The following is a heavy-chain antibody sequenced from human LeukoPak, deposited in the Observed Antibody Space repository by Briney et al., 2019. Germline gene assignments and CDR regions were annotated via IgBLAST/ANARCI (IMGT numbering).Heavy chain of an antibody. CDR3: ARAGQPRDMDV. CDR1: GGSITSNDW. D-gene: IGHD1-14*01. J-gene: IGHJ6*03. V-gene: IGHV4-4*02. CDR2: INHSGST. Sequence: SGTLSLTCSVSGGSITSNDWWSWVRQTPGKGLEWIGEINHSGSTNYNPSLKSRVTISIDTSKNQFSLKLSSVTAADTAVYYCARAGQPRDMDVWGKGTTVTISS.